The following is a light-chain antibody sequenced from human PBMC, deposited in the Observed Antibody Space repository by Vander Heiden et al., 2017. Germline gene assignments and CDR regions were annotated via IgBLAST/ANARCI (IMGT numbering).Light chain of an antibody. J-gene: IGKJ4*01. Sequence: EIVLTQSPATLSLSPGERATLPCRASQSVSRDLAWYQQKPGQAPRLLIYDASNRATGVPARFSGSGSERDFTLTISSLEPEDFAIYYCQQRSNWPAAFGGGTMVEIK. CDR3: QQRSNWPAA. V-gene: IGKV3-11*02. CDR1: QSVSRD. CDR2: DAS.